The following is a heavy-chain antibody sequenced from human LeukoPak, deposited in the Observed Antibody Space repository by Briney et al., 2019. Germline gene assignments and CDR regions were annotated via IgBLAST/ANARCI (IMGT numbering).Heavy chain of an antibody. CDR3: ARDLVGTMVRGVIIRLHWFGP. V-gene: IGHV3-11*01. Sequence: GGSLRLSCAASGFTFSDYYMSWIRQAPGKGLEWVSYISSSGSTIYYADSVKGRFTISRDNAKNSLYLQINSLRAEDTAVYYCARDLVGTMVRGVIIRLHWFGPWGQGTLVSVSS. J-gene: IGHJ5*02. CDR2: ISSSGSTI. CDR1: GFTFSDYY. D-gene: IGHD3-10*01.